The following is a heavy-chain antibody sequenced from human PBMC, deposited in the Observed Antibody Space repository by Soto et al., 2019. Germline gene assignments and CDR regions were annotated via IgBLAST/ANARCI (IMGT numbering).Heavy chain of an antibody. V-gene: IGHV1-69*13. D-gene: IGHD3-22*01. J-gene: IGHJ4*02. CDR3: ARSNGDYYDSSGYGSHFDY. CDR1: GGTFSSYA. CDR2: IIPIFGTA. Sequence: SVKVSCKASGGTFSSYAISWVRQAPGQGLEWMGGIIPIFGTANYAQKFQGRVTITADEPTSTAYMELSSLRSEDTAVYYCARSNGDYYDSSGYGSHFDYWGQGALVTVSS.